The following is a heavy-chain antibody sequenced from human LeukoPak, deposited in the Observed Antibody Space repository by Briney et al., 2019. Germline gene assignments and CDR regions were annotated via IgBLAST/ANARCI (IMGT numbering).Heavy chain of an antibody. J-gene: IGHJ6*03. Sequence: PSETLSLTCTVSGGSISSYYWSWIRQPAGKGLEWIGRIYTSGSTNYNPSLKSRVTMSVDTSKNQFSLKLSSVTAADTAVYYCARLERHSSYYYYYYMDVWGKGTTVTVSS. CDR1: GGSISSYY. CDR2: IYTSGST. CDR3: ARLERHSSYYYYYYMDV. V-gene: IGHV4-4*07. D-gene: IGHD3-3*01.